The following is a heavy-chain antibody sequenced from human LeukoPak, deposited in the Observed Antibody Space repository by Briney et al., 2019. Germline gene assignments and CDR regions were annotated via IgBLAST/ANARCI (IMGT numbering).Heavy chain of an antibody. Sequence: PGGSLRLSCAASGFPFSTSAMYWVRQAPGKGREWVAAISNDGDRQHYAESVKGRFTISRDNSKDTLLLQMDSLRVDDAALYYCARSGYGSSSYFDYWGQGTLVTVSS. CDR3: ARSGYGSSSYFDY. D-gene: IGHD6-6*01. CDR2: ISNDGDRQ. V-gene: IGHV3-30*04. J-gene: IGHJ4*02. CDR1: GFPFSTSA.